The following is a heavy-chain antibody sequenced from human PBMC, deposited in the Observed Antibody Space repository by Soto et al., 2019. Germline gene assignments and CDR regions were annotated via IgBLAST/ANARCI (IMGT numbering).Heavy chain of an antibody. D-gene: IGHD3-16*01. CDR2: ISYDGSNK. CDR3: AKDQTGGYYYGMDV. Sequence: VVSLRISCAASGFTFSSYGMHWVRQAPGKGLEWVAVISYDGSNKYYADSVKGRFTISRDNSKNTLYLQMNSLRAEDTAVYYCAKDQTGGYYYGMDVWGQGTTVTVSS. CDR1: GFTFSSYG. J-gene: IGHJ6*02. V-gene: IGHV3-30*18.